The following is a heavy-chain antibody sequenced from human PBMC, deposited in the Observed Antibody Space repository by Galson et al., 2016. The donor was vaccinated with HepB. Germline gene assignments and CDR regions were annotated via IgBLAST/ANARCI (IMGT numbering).Heavy chain of an antibody. J-gene: IGHJ4*02. CDR3: VRWVSGAADY. V-gene: IGHV3-72*01. Sequence: SLRLSCAASGYTSSDHYMDWVRQATGKGLEWVGRTRNRRNSFITEYAASGRGRFTISRDDSKNSVYRQMNSLKTEDTAVYYCVRWVSGAADYWGQGALVTVSS. CDR2: TRNRRNSFIT. D-gene: IGHD5/OR15-5a*01. CDR1: GYTSSDHY.